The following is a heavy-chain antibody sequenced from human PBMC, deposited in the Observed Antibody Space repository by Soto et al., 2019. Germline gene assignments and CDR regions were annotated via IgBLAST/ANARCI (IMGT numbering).Heavy chain of an antibody. V-gene: IGHV3-15*07. Sequence: GGSLRLSCAASGFTFSNAWMNWVRQAPGKGLEWVGRIKSKTDGGTTDYAAPVKGRFTISRDDSKNTLYLQMNSLKTEDTAVYYCSFGGVYYYYYGMDVWGQGTTVTVSS. CDR3: SFGGVYYYYYGMDV. D-gene: IGHD1-26*01. CDR2: IKSKTDGGTT. CDR1: GFTFSNAW. J-gene: IGHJ6*02.